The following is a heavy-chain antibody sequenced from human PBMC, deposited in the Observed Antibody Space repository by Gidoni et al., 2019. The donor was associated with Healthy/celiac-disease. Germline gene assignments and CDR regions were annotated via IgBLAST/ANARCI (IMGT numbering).Heavy chain of an antibody. CDR3: ARGSGDYDFWSGLPFHFTPPDY. J-gene: IGHJ4*02. D-gene: IGHD3-3*01. V-gene: IGHV3-13*04. Sequence: EVQLVESGGGLVQPGGSLRLSCAASGCTFSSYDMPWFRQATGKGLEWVSAIGTAGDTYYPGSVKGRFTISRENAKNSLYLQMNSLRAGDTAVYYCARGSGDYDFWSGLPFHFTPPDYWGQGTLVTVSS. CDR1: GCTFSSYD. CDR2: IGTAGDT.